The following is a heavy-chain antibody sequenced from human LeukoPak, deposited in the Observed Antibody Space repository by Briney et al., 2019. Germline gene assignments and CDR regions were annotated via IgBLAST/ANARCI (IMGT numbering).Heavy chain of an antibody. D-gene: IGHD2-15*01. Sequence: GGSLRLSCAASGFTFSNAWMSWVRQAPGKGLEWVGRIKSKTDGGTTDYAAPVKGRFTISRDDSRNTLYLQMNSLKTEDTAVYYCTTDPGAADTKWFDPWGQGTLVTVSS. CDR1: GFTFSNAW. V-gene: IGHV3-15*01. J-gene: IGHJ5*02. CDR3: TTDPGAADTKWFDP. CDR2: IKSKTDGGTT.